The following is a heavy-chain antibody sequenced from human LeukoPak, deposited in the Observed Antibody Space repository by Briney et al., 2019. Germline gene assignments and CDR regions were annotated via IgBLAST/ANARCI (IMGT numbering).Heavy chain of an antibody. J-gene: IGHJ3*02. CDR3: ARDQCSSTSCYIERAFDI. CDR2: IYTSGST. Sequence: PSETLSLTCTVSGGSISSYYWSWIRQPAGKGLEWIGRIYTSGSTNYNPSLKSRVTMSVDTSKNQFSLKLSSVTAADTAVYYCARDQCSSTSCYIERAFDIWGQGTMVTVSS. V-gene: IGHV4-4*07. D-gene: IGHD2-2*02. CDR1: GGSISSYY.